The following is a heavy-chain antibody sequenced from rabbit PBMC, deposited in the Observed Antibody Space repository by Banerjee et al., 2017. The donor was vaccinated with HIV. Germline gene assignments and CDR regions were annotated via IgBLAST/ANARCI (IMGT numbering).Heavy chain of an antibody. D-gene: IGHD3-1*01. CDR1: GFSLSNNYV. V-gene: IGHV1S40*01. CDR2: ICTDSGST. Sequence: KASGFSLSNNYVMCWVRQAPGKGLEWIGCICTDSGSTWYPNWAIGRFTISNASSTTMRLTMTLLDWSSAVCSSYLISSFRSPWRLGGPGGPGTLVTVS. J-gene: IGHJ2*01. CDR3: LISSFRSPWRLGGP.